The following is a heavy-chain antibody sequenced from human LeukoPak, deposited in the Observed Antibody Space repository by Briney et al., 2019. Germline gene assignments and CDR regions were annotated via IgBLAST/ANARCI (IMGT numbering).Heavy chain of an antibody. D-gene: IGHD6-13*01. CDR2: IFHSGST. CDR1: GSAISRSYW. Sequence: SETLSLTCTVSGSAISRSYWWSWVRQSPEKGLEWIGEIFHSGSTNYNPSLKSRVTISVDKSKNQFSLELNSVTAADTAVYYCARDDLQLVRRLGGGTEYYYYYYMDVWGKGTTVTVSS. J-gene: IGHJ6*03. V-gene: IGHV4-4*02. CDR3: ARDDLQLVRRLGGGTEYYYYYYMDV.